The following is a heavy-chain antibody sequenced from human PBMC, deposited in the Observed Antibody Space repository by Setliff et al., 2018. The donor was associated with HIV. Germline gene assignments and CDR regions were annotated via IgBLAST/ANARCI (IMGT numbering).Heavy chain of an antibody. CDR3: ARFCSGGSCPDY. J-gene: IGHJ4*02. CDR2: IYTSGST. V-gene: IGHV4-61*02. Sequence: PSETLSLTCTVSGGSFSSGIYYWSWIRQPAGKGLEWIGRIYTSGSTNYNPSLKSRVTISIDTSKNQFSLTLSSVTAVDTAVYYCARFCSGGSCPDYWGQGTLVTVSS. D-gene: IGHD2-15*01. CDR1: GGSFSSGIYY.